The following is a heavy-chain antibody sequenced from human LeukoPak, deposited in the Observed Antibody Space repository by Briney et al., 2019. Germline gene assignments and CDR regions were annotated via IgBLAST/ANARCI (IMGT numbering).Heavy chain of an antibody. D-gene: IGHD5-12*01. CDR2: ISPSGGGT. J-gene: IGHJ4*02. CDR3: ARGGGYDSFDY. CDR1: GFTFSSYG. V-gene: IGHV3-23*01. Sequence: GGSLRLSCAASGFTFSSYGMNWVRQAPGKGLEWISGISPSGGGTYYADFVKGRFTISRDDSKNTLYLQMNSLRADDTAVYYCARGGGYDSFDYWGQGTQVTVSS.